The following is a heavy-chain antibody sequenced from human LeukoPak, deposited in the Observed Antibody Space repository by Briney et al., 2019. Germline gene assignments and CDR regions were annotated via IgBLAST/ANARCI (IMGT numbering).Heavy chain of an antibody. D-gene: IGHD6-19*01. J-gene: IGHJ4*02. Sequence: GGSLRLSCAASGFTFSSYWMSWVRQAPGKGLEWVANIKQDGSEKYYVDSVKGRFTISRDNAKNSLYLQMNSLRAEDTAVYYCARDTNLAQWLVLKGFDYWGQGTLVTVSS. CDR2: IKQDGSEK. V-gene: IGHV3-7*01. CDR3: ARDTNLAQWLVLKGFDY. CDR1: GFTFSSYW.